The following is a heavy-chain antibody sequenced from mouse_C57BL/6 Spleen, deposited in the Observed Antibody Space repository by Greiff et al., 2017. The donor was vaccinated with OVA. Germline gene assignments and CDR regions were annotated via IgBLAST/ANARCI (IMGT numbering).Heavy chain of an antibody. CDR2: IYPRDGST. D-gene: IGHD1-1*01. Sequence: QVQLQQSGPELVKPGASVKLSCKASGSTFPSYDINWVKQRPGQGLEWIGWIYPRDGSTKYNEKFKGKATLTVDTSSSTAYMELHSLTSEDSAVYFCARGTYYYGFDYWGQGTTLTVSS. CDR3: ARGTYYYGFDY. CDR1: GSTFPSYD. V-gene: IGHV1-85*01. J-gene: IGHJ2*01.